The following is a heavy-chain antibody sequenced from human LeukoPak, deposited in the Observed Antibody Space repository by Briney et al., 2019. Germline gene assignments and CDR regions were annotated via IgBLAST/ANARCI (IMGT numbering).Heavy chain of an antibody. V-gene: IGHV4-39*07. J-gene: IGHJ4*02. CDR1: GGSVSSSSYY. D-gene: IGHD6-13*01. Sequence: SETLSLTCTVSGGSVSSSSYYWGWIRQSPGKGLEWIGEINHSGSTNYNPSLKSRVTISVDTSKNQFSLKLSSVTAADTAVYYCARGPRRAIAAAGKGLYFDYWGQGTLVTVSS. CDR3: ARGPRRAIAAAGKGLYFDY. CDR2: INHSGST.